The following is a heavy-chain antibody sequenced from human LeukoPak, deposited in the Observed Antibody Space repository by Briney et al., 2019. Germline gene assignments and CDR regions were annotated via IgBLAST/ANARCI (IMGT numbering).Heavy chain of an antibody. Sequence: GAPVKVSCKASGYTFSSYGISWVRHAPGQGLEWMGWISAYNGNTNYAQKVQGRVTLTTETSTSTAYMELRSLRSDDTAVYYCARDRQLGSSGYYAAYWGQGTLVTVSS. D-gene: IGHD3-22*01. CDR3: ARDRQLGSSGYYAAY. J-gene: IGHJ4*02. CDR1: GYTFSSYG. CDR2: ISAYNGNT. V-gene: IGHV1-18*01.